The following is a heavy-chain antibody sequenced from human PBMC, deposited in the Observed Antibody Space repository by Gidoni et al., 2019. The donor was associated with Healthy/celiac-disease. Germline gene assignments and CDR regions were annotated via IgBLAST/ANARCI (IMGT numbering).Heavy chain of an antibody. J-gene: IGHJ3*02. CDR3: ARDYPHIPPGDPDAFDI. Sequence: QVQLVESGGGVVQPGRSLRLSCAASGFTFSSYAMHWVRPAPGKGLEWVAVISYDGSNKYYADSVKGRFTISRDNSKNTLYLQMNSLRAEDTAVYYCARDYPHIPPGDPDAFDIWGQGTMVTVSS. D-gene: IGHD2-21*01. V-gene: IGHV3-30-3*01. CDR2: ISYDGSNK. CDR1: GFTFSSYA.